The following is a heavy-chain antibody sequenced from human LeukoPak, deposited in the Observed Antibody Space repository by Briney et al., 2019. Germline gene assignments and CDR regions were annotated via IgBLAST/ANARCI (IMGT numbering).Heavy chain of an antibody. CDR1: GFSLSTSGMR. CDR2: IDWDGDK. V-gene: IGHV2-70*04. J-gene: IGHJ4*02. Sequence: SGPALLKPTQTLTLTCTFSGFSLSTSGMRVSWIRQPPGKALEWLSRIDWDGDKFYSTSLKTRLTISKDTSKNQVVLTMTNMDPVDTATYYCARIYSSGWYDYWGQGTLVTVSS. D-gene: IGHD6-19*01. CDR3: ARIYSSGWYDY.